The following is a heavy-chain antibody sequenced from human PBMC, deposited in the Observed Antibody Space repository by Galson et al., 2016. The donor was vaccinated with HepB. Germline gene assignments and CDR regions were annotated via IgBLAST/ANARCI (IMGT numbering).Heavy chain of an antibody. CDR3: ARGSGSGGSRFRFFFYKDV. V-gene: IGHV3-21*01. CDR1: GFAFRTYS. CDR2: ITGTDYYT. J-gene: IGHJ6*03. Sequence: SLRLSCAASGFAFRTYSMKWVRQTPGKGLEWVASITGTDYYTYYADSIKDRFTISRDHPRNLLHLQMNSLRVDDSAIYYCARGSGSGGSRFRFFFYKDVSGKGSSGTGSS. D-gene: IGHD3-10*01.